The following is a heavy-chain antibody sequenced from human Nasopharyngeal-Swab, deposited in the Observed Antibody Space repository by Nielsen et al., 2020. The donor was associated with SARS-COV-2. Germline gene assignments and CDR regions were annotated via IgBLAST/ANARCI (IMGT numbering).Heavy chain of an antibody. J-gene: IGHJ6*02. CDR2: ISAYNGNT. D-gene: IGHD3-3*01. V-gene: IGHV1-18*01. Sequence: ASVKVSCKASGYTFTSYGISWVRQAPGQGLEWMGWISAYNGNTNYAQKHQGRVTMTTDTSTSTAYMELRSLRSDDTAVYYCARDSDDFWSVKNWGYYYYYGMDVWGQGTTVTVSS. CDR1: GYTFTSYG. CDR3: ARDSDDFWSVKNWGYYYYYGMDV.